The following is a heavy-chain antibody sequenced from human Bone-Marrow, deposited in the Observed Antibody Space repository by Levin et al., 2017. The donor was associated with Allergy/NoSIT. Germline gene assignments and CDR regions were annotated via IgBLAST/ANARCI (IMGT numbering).Heavy chain of an antibody. V-gene: IGHV3-48*02. CDR2: ITSSSGTI. Sequence: PGGSLRLSCAASGFTFSSFSMNWVRQTPGKGLEWIAYITSSSGTISYADSVKGRFTISRDNAGNSLFLQMNSLREEDTAVYYCARRFLGHVEFWLDHWGQGTLVTVSS. J-gene: IGHJ4*02. CDR1: GFTFSSFS. CDR3: ARRFLGHVEFWLDH. D-gene: IGHD3-3*01.